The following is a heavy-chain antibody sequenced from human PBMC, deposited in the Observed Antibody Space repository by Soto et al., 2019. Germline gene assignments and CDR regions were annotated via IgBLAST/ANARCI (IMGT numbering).Heavy chain of an antibody. CDR3: SKDLGRYCSSTSGYSYYYYDMDV. CDR1: GFTFSSYG. J-gene: IGHJ6*02. V-gene: IGHV3-30*18. D-gene: IGHD2-2*01. Sequence: QVQLVESGGGVVQPGRSLRLSCAASGFTFSSYGMHWVRQAPGKGLEWVAVISYDGSNKYYADSVKGRCTIPRDNSKNTQYLHMSSLRGYASAVYYCSKDLGRYCSSTSGYSYYYYDMDVSGQGTTVTVS. CDR2: ISYDGSNK.